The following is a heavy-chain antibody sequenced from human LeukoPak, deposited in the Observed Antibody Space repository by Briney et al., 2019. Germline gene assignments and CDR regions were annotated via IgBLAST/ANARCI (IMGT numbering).Heavy chain of an antibody. D-gene: IGHD6-19*01. J-gene: IGHJ4*02. CDR3: ARQGYSSGWYGDY. Sequence: PSETLSLTCTVSGGSISISSYYWGWIPQPPGKGLEWIGSIYYSGSTYYNPSLKSRVTISVDTSKNQFSLKLSSVTAADTAVYYCARQGYSSGWYGDYWGQGTLVTVSS. CDR1: GGSISISSYY. V-gene: IGHV4-39*01. CDR2: IYYSGST.